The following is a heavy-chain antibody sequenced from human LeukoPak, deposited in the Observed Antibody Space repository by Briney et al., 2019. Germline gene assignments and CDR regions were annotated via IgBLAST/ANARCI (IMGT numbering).Heavy chain of an antibody. CDR2: IGTAGDT. J-gene: IGHJ6*02. Sequence: GGSLRLSCAASGFTFSSYDMHWVRQAPGKGLEWVSAIGTAGDTYYPGSVKGRFTISRENAKNSLYLQMNSLRAGDTAVYYCARGGYSYGPRGDYYYGMDVWGQGTTVTVSS. D-gene: IGHD5-18*01. CDR3: ARGGYSYGPRGDYYYGMDV. V-gene: IGHV3-13*01. CDR1: GFTFSSYD.